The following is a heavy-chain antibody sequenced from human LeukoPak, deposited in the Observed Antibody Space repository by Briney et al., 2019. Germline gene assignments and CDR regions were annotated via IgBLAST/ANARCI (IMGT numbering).Heavy chain of an antibody. CDR1: GYSFTNYW. Sequence: GESLKISCKDSGYSFTNYWIGWVRQMPGKGLEWMGIIHSADSNTKYSPSFRGQVTISADKSISTAYMELSSLRSEDTAVYYCAAERAYSGSYYGDAYFDYWGQGTLVTVSS. CDR2: IHSADSNT. J-gene: IGHJ4*02. V-gene: IGHV5-51*01. D-gene: IGHD1-26*01. CDR3: AAERAYSGSYYGDAYFDY.